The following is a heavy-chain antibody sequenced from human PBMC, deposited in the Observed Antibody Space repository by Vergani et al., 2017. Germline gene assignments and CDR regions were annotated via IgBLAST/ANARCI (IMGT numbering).Heavy chain of an antibody. CDR1: GGSMNTYY. Sequence: QLQLQESGPGLVKPSETLSLICTVSGGSMNTYYWTWIRQPPGKGLEWIGYIYDSGDTKYNPSLKSRVTMSLDTSKNQFSLKLSSVTAADTAVYYCARDSSYGDYDAAAFDIWGQGTMVTVSS. D-gene: IGHD4-17*01. CDR2: IYDSGDT. CDR3: ARDSSYGDYDAAAFDI. J-gene: IGHJ3*02. V-gene: IGHV4-59*01.